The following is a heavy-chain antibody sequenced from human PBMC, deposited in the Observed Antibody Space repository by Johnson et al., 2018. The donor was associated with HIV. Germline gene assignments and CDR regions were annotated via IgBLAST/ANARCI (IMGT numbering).Heavy chain of an antibody. CDR3: ARGYTWNDVSI. CDR1: GLSFSNFG. CDR2: ISNDGSST. D-gene: IGHD1-1*01. J-gene: IGHJ3*02. V-gene: IGHV3-30*03. Sequence: QVLLVESGGGVVQPGKSLTLSCVGSGLSFSNFGIHWVRQAPGKGPEWVAIISNDGSSTYFADSVKGRFTISRDNFKNTVYLQMNSLRTVDTAVYYCARGYTWNDVSIWGQGTMVTVSS.